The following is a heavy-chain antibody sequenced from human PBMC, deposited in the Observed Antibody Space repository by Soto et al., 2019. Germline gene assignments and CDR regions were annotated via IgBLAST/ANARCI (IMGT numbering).Heavy chain of an antibody. V-gene: IGHV1-3*01. CDR1: GYTFTSYA. J-gene: IGHJ5*02. Sequence: QVQLVQSGAEVKKPGASVKVSCKASGYTFTSYAMHWVRQAPGQRLEWMGWINAGNGNTKYSQKFQGRVTITRDTSASTAYRELSSLRSEDTAVYYCARGVAGLLRWFDPWGQGTLITVSS. D-gene: IGHD6-19*01. CDR2: INAGNGNT. CDR3: ARGVAGLLRWFDP.